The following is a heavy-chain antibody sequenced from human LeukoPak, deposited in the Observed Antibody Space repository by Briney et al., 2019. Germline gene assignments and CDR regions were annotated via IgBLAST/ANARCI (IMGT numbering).Heavy chain of an antibody. J-gene: IGHJ4*02. D-gene: IGHD6-19*01. CDR3: ARVESSGWYGPGY. CDR1: GFTFSSYA. Sequence: PGRSLRLSCAASGFTFSSYAMHWVRQAPGKGLEWVAVISYDGSNKYYADSVKGRFTISRDNSKNTLYLQMNSLRAEDTAVYYCARVESSGWYGPGYWGQGTLVTVSS. V-gene: IGHV3-30-3*01. CDR2: ISYDGSNK.